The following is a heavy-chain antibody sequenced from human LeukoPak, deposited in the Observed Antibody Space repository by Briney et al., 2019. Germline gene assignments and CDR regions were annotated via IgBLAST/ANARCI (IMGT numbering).Heavy chain of an antibody. V-gene: IGHV3-23*01. CDR1: GFTFNIYP. J-gene: IGHJ4*02. D-gene: IGHD2-15*01. CDR3: AKSRVVDRRGYFDY. Sequence: GDSLRLSCVASGFTFNIYPMTWVRQSPEKGLEWVSTIGTGGDTYYADSVKGRFTISRDDSKNTLYLQMHSLGAEDTAVYYCAKSRVVDRRGYFDYWGQGTLITVSS. CDR2: IGTGGDT.